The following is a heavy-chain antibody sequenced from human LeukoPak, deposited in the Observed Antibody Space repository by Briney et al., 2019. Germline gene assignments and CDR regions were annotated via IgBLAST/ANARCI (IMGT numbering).Heavy chain of an antibody. CDR2: FDPEDGET. Sequence: ASVKVSCKVSRYTLTELSMHWVRQAPGKGLEWMGGFDPEDGETIYAQKFQGRVTMTEDTSTDTAYMELSSLRSEDTAVYYCATEGRSDYVWGSYPKFDYWGQGTLVTVSS. CDR3: ATEGRSDYVWGSYPKFDY. D-gene: IGHD3-16*02. V-gene: IGHV1-24*01. J-gene: IGHJ4*02. CDR1: RYTLTELS.